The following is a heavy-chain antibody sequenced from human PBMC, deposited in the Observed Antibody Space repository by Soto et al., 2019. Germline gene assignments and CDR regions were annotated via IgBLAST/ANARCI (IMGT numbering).Heavy chain of an antibody. D-gene: IGHD2-15*01. CDR1: GYTFTSYY. CDR3: ASGPPRDMSDY. J-gene: IGHJ4*02. CDR2: INPSGGST. V-gene: IGHV1-46*01. Sequence: QVQLVQSGAEVKKPGASVKVSCKASGYTFTSYYMHWVRQAPGQGLEWMGIINPSGGSTSYAQKFQGRVTMTRDTSTSTVYVELSSLRSEDTAVYYCASGPPRDMSDYWGQGTLVTVSS.